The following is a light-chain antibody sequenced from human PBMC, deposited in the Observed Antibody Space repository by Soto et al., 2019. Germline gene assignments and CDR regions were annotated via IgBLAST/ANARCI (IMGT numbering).Light chain of an antibody. CDR1: SSNIGSNT. Sequence: QSVLTQPPSASGTPGQRVTISCSGSSSNIGSNTVNWYQQLPGTAPTLLIYSNNQRPSGVPDRFSGSKSGTSASLAISGLQSADEADYYCAAWDDSLNGLVFGTGTKVTVL. J-gene: IGLJ1*01. CDR3: AAWDDSLNGLV. CDR2: SNN. V-gene: IGLV1-44*01.